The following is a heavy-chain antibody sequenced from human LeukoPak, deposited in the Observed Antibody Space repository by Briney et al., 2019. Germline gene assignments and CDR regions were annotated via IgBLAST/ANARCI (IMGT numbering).Heavy chain of an antibody. D-gene: IGHD2-21*02. CDR1: GYSFAWYW. Sequence: GESLRISCKCSGYSFAWYWIGWVRQMPGKGLEWMGVIYPRDSDTRHSPSFQGQVTMSVDKSVNTDYLQWRSLEASDGDMYYCERQDGDGFYYFDYWGQGTLVTVSS. V-gene: IGHV5-51*01. CDR2: IYPRDSDT. CDR3: ERQDGDGFYYFDY. J-gene: IGHJ4*02.